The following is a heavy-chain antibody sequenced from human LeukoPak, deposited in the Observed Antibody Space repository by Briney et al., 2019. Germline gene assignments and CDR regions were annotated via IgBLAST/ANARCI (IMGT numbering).Heavy chain of an antibody. CDR2: INPNSGGT. V-gene: IGHV1-2*02. CDR1: GYTFTGYY. D-gene: IGHD2-15*01. CDR3: ARVFEDIVVVVADSWFDP. J-gene: IGHJ5*02. Sequence: ASVKVSCKASGYTFTGYYMHWVRQAPGQGLEWMGWINPNSGGTNYAQKFQGRVTMTRDTSISTAYMELSWLRSDDTAVYYCARVFEDIVVVVADSWFDPWGQGTLVTVSS.